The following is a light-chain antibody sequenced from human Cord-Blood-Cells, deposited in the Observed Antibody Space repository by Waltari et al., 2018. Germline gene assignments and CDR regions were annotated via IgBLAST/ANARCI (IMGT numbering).Light chain of an antibody. CDR2: AAS. V-gene: IGKV1-39*01. CDR3: QQSYSTPFT. Sequence: DIQMTESKYPLSASVGDRVTITCRASQSISSYLNWDQQKPGKAPKLLIYAASSLQSGVPSRFSGSGSGTDFTLTISSLQPEDFATYYCQQSYSTPFTFGPGTKVDIK. CDR1: QSISSY. J-gene: IGKJ3*01.